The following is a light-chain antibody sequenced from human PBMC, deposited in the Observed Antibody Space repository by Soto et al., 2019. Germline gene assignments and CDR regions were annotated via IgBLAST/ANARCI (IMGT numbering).Light chain of an antibody. CDR3: QQYNNWPPIT. Sequence: DIQMTQSPSTLSASVGDRVTITCRASESIINWLAWYQQKPGKAPKLLIYKASSLESGVPSRFSGSGSGTEFALTISSLQSEDFAVYYCQQYNNWPPITFGQGTRLEI. CDR2: KAS. J-gene: IGKJ5*01. CDR1: ESIINW. V-gene: IGKV1-5*03.